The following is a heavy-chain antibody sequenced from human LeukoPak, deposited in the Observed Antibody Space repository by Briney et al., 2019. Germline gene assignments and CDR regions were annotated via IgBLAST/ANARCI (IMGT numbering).Heavy chain of an antibody. D-gene: IGHD3-22*01. CDR3: ASAYYYDSSGYYRWGPDAFDI. CDR2: IYYSGST. J-gene: IGHJ3*02. CDR1: GGSINSYY. V-gene: IGHV4-59*01. Sequence: SETLSLTCTVSGGSINSYYWSWIRQPPGKGLEWIGYIYYSGSTNYNPSLKSRVTISVDTSKNQFSLKLSSVTAADTAVYYCASAYYYDSSGYYRWGPDAFDIWGQGTLVTVPS.